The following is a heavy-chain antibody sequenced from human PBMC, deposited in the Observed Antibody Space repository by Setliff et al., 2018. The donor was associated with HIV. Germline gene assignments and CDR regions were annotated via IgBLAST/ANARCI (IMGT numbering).Heavy chain of an antibody. CDR1: GFTFNSYG. CDR3: ARGPLSSSWYNWFDP. Sequence: GGSLRLSCAASGFTFNSYGIHWVRQAPGKGLEWVALIWYDASKKEYSDSVKGRFNILRDDSKKTAYLQMNSLRDEDTAVYYCARGPLSSSWYNWFDPWGQGTLVTVSS. D-gene: IGHD6-13*01. J-gene: IGHJ5*02. V-gene: IGHV3-33*01. CDR2: IWYDASKK.